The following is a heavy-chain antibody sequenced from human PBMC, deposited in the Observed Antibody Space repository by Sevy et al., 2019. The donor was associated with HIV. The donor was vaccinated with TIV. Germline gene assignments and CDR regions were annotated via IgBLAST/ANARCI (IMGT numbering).Heavy chain of an antibody. D-gene: IGHD6-13*01. CDR3: ARAQAVAGLGDAFDL. Sequence: GGSLRLSCKGSGYSFSTYWIGWVRQMPGKGLEWMGGIYPGDSGTRYRPSFQGRVTNSADNSITTAYLQGTSLKASDNVIYYCARAQAVAGLGDAFDLWGQGTMVTV. CDR1: GYSFSTYW. CDR2: IYPGDSGT. V-gene: IGHV5-51*01. J-gene: IGHJ3*01.